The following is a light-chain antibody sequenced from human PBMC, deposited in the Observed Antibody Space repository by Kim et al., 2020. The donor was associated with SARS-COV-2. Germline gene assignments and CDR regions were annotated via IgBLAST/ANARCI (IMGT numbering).Light chain of an antibody. Sequence: SVSPGQTASITCSGDKLGDKYACWYQQKPGQSPVVVIYQDSKRPSGIPERFSGSNSGNTATLTISGTQAMDEADYYCQAWDSSVVFGGGTKLTVL. CDR3: QAWDSSVV. J-gene: IGLJ2*01. CDR2: QDS. CDR1: KLGDKY. V-gene: IGLV3-1*01.